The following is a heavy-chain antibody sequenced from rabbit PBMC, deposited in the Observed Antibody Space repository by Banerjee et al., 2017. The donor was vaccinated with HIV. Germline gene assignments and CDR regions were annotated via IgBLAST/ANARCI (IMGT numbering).Heavy chain of an antibody. J-gene: IGHJ4*01. V-gene: IGHV1S45*01. Sequence: QEQLEESGGGLVQPEGSLTLTCKASGIDFSSSYWICWVRQAPGKGLEWIACIDTGSGGGRGSANWAKGRCTNSKTSSTTVTLQLTSLTAADTASYFCARGTGYGYTTNFSLWGQGTPSPS. CDR3: ARGTGYGYTTNFSL. CDR2: IDTGSGGGR. D-gene: IGHD6-1*01. CDR1: GIDFSSSYW.